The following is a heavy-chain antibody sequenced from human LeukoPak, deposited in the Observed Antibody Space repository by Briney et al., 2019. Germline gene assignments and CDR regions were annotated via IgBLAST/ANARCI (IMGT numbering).Heavy chain of an antibody. D-gene: IGHD2-15*01. CDR2: NNYSGST. V-gene: IGHV4-30-4*01. CDR1: GGSISSGDYN. J-gene: IGHJ5*02. Sequence: NPSETLSFTCTVSGGSISSGDYNWSWIRQPPGKDLEWIGYNNYSGSTYYNPSLKSRVTISVDTSKNQFSLKLSSVTAADTAVYYCARGYCSGGSCYSWWFDPWGQGTLVTVSS. CDR3: ARGYCSGGSCYSWWFDP.